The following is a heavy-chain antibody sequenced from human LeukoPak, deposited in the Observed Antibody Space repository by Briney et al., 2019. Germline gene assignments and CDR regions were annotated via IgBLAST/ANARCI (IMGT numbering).Heavy chain of an antibody. CDR1: GFTFSSYA. CDR3: VKTTSLVPAAMFFDY. J-gene: IGHJ4*02. V-gene: IGHV3-64D*06. CDR2: ISSNGGST. D-gene: IGHD2-2*01. Sequence: GGSLRLSCSASGFTFSSYAMHWVRQAPGKGLEYVSAISSNGGSTYYADSVKGRFTISRDNSKNTLYLQMSSLRAEDKAVYYCVKTTSLVPAAMFFDYWGQGTLVIVSS.